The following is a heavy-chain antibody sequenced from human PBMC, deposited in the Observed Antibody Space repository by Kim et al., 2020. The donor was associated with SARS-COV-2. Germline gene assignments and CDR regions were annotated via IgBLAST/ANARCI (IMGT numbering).Heavy chain of an antibody. D-gene: IGHD4-17*01. Sequence: GGSLRLSCAASGFTFSSYGMHWVRQAPGKGLEWVAVIWYDGSNKYYADSVKGRFTISRDNSKNTLYLQMNSLRAEDTAVYYCARDRAYGGNSGLGYWGQGTLVTVSS. CDR1: GFTFSSYG. CDR3: ARDRAYGGNSGLGY. V-gene: IGHV3-33*01. J-gene: IGHJ4*02. CDR2: IWYDGSNK.